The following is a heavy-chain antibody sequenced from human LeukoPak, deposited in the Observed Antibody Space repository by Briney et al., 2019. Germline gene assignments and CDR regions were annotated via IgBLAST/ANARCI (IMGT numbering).Heavy chain of an antibody. CDR3: ARVRGYSSSWFGYYFDY. J-gene: IGHJ4*02. CDR2: INAGNGNT. Sequence: ASVKVSCKASGYTFTSYAMHWVRQAPGQRLEWMGWINAGNGNTKYSQKFQGRVTTTRDTSASTAYMELSSLRSEDTAVYYCARVRGYSSSWFGYYFDYWGQGTLVTVSS. V-gene: IGHV1-3*01. D-gene: IGHD6-13*01. CDR1: GYTFTSYA.